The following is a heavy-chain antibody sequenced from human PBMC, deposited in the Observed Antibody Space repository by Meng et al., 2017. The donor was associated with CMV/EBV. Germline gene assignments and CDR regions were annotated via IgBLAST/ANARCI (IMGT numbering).Heavy chain of an antibody. J-gene: IGHJ6*02. CDR3: VRHIIVVPGRGYGVDV. CDR2: ICDTGTT. D-gene: IGHD2-15*01. V-gene: IGHV4-38-2*02. Sequence: SEILSPTCTVPGYSISTDYFWGWVRQSPGKGLEWLGICDTGTTFYNPSLKRRVAISVNTSERQFSLKLCAVTAADTATYYCVRHIIVVPGRGYGVDVWGQGTTVTVSS. CDR1: GYSISTDYF.